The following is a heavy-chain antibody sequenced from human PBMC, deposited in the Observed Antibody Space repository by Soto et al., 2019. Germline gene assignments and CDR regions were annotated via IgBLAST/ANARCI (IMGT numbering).Heavy chain of an antibody. Sequence: QVQLQESGPGLVKPSQTLSLTCTVSGVSLNSGDYFWSWVRQLPGKGLEWIGYISYSGRTFYSPIINSRPSISADTSQNHFSLTMTSVIAADTAVYFCARWTYLYDSSNIRYGGFDTWGQGTKVTVSS. J-gene: IGHJ3*02. CDR2: ISYSGRT. CDR1: GVSLNSGDYF. CDR3: ARWTYLYDSSNIRYGGFDT. V-gene: IGHV4-31*03. D-gene: IGHD3-22*01.